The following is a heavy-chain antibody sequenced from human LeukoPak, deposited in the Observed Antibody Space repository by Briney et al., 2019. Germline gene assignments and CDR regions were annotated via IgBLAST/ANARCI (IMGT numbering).Heavy chain of an antibody. J-gene: IGHJ5*02. V-gene: IGHV1-18*01. Sequence: ASVKVSCKGSGYTFTNYGISWVRQAPGQGLEWMGWISAYNGNTNYAQKLQGRVTMTTDTSTSTAYMELRSLRSDDTAVYYCARDVGDIVTIPAAISVPWGQGTLVTVSS. CDR1: GYTFTNYG. D-gene: IGHD2-2*01. CDR3: ARDVGDIVTIPAAISVP. CDR2: ISAYNGNT.